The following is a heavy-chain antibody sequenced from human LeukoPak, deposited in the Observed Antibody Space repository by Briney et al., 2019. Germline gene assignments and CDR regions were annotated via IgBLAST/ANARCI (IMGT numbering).Heavy chain of an antibody. J-gene: IGHJ4*02. D-gene: IGHD2-21*02. CDR2: IRTSSGGI. CDR1: GFTFSRYS. CDR3: ARDDSWPFDY. Sequence: PGGSLRLSCAASGFTFSRYSVKWVRQAPGQGLEWVAYIRTSSGGIYYADSVKGRFTISTDTAKNSLYLEMNNLRDGDTAVYYCARDDSWPFDYWGQGTLVTVSS. V-gene: IGHV3-48*02.